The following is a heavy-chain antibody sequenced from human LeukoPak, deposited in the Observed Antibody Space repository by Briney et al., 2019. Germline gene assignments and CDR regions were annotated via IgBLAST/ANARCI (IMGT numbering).Heavy chain of an antibody. D-gene: IGHD3-16*01. V-gene: IGHV3-21*01. J-gene: IGHJ4*02. CDR1: GFTFSSYS. Sequence: GGSLRLSCAASGFTFSSYSMNWVRQAPGKGLEWVSSISSSSSYIYYADSVKGRFTISRDNAKNSLYLQMNSLRAEDMAVYYCAWGGMAAFDSWGQGTLVTVSS. CDR3: AWGGMAAFDS. CDR2: ISSSSSYI.